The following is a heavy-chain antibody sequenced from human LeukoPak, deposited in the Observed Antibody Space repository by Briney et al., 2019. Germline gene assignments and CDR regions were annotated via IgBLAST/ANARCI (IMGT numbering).Heavy chain of an antibody. CDR3: ARDAVVVVAASGPGYYFDY. V-gene: IGHV3-21*01. Sequence: PGGSLRLSCAASGFTFSSYNMNWVRQAPGKGLEWVSSISSNSSYIYYADSVKGRFTISRDNAKNSLYLQMNSLRAEDTAVYNCARDAVVVVAASGPGYYFDYWGQGTLVTVSS. CDR2: ISSNSSYI. D-gene: IGHD2-15*01. CDR1: GFTFSSYN. J-gene: IGHJ4*02.